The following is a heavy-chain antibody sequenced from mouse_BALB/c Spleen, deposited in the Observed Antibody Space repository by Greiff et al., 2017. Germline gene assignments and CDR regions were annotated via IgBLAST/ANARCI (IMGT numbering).Heavy chain of an antibody. CDR2: IYPGSGST. CDR3: ARSAWFITTVVADY. J-gene: IGHJ2*01. Sequence: VQLQQSGPELVKPGASVKMSCKASGYTFTDYVISWVKQRTGQGLEWIGEIYPGSGSTYYNEKFKGKATLTADKSSNTAYMQLSSLTSEDSAVYVCARSAWFITTVVADYWGQGTTLTVSS. CDR1: GYTFTDYV. V-gene: IGHV1-81*01. D-gene: IGHD1-1*01.